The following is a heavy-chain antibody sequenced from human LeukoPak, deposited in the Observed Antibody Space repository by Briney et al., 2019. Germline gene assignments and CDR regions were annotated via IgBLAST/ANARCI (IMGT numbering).Heavy chain of an antibody. CDR3: ARVDGGFGVAKGYYYYMDV. J-gene: IGHJ6*03. Sequence: PGGSLRLSCAASGFTVSSNYMSWVRQAPGKGLEWVSVIYSGGSTYYADSVKGRFTISRDNSKNTLYLQMNSLRAEDTAVYYCARVDGGFGVAKGYYYYMDVWGKGTTVTVSS. D-gene: IGHD3-3*01. V-gene: IGHV3-66*02. CDR2: IYSGGST. CDR1: GFTVSSNY.